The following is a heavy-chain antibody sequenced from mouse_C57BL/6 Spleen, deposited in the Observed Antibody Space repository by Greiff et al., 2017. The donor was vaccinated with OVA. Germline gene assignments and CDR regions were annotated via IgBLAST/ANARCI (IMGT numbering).Heavy chain of an antibody. Sequence: VQLQQPGAELVRPGSSVKLSCKASGYTFTSYWMHWVKQRPIQGLEWIGNIDPSDSETHSNQKFKDKATLTVDKSSSTAYMQLSSLTSEDSAVYYCARSSSYYCDYWGQGTTLTVSS. CDR2: IDPSDSET. J-gene: IGHJ2*01. V-gene: IGHV1-52*01. CDR1: GYTFTSYW. CDR3: ARSSSYYCDY.